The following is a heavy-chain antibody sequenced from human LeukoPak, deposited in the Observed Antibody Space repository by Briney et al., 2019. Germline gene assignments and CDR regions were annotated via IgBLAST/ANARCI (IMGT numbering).Heavy chain of an antibody. J-gene: IGHJ1*01. D-gene: IGHD3-22*01. CDR1: GGXFSAYY. CDR3: ARGGERYFYESSAYYPEYFHH. CDR2: INHSGST. Sequence: SETLSLTCVVYGGXFSAYYCNWIRQPPGKGLEWIGEINHSGSTNYKPSLKSRVTLSVDTSKNQFSLKLSSVTAADTAVYYCARGGERYFYESSAYYPEYFHHWGQGILVTVSS. V-gene: IGHV4-34*01.